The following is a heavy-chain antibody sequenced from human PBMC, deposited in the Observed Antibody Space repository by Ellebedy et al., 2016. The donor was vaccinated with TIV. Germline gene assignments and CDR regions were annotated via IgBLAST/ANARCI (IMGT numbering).Heavy chain of an antibody. CDR2: IYPGDSDT. CDR3: ARHAKEAVAGSSLQA. Sequence: GESLKISCQGSGYMFTNYWIGWVRQMPGKGLEWLGIIYPGDSDTRYSPSFQGQVTMSADTSISTAYLQWSSLRASDAAMYYCARHAKEAVAGSSLQAWGQGTLVTVSS. CDR1: GYMFTNYW. J-gene: IGHJ5*02. D-gene: IGHD6-19*01. V-gene: IGHV5-51*01.